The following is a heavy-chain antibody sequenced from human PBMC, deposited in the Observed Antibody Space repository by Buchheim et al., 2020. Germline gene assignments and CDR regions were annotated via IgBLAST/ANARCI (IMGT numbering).Heavy chain of an antibody. CDR1: GFTFSGSA. CDR2: IRSKANSYAT. V-gene: IGHV3-73*02. D-gene: IGHD3-22*01. J-gene: IGHJ4*02. Sequence: EVQLVESGGGLVQPGGSLKLSCAASGFTFSGSAMHWVRQASGKGLEWVGRIRSKANSYATAYAASVKGRFTISRDDSKNTAYLQMNSLKSEDTAVYYCTRLRYYYDSSGYYYFDYWGQGTL. CDR3: TRLRYYYDSSGYYYFDY.